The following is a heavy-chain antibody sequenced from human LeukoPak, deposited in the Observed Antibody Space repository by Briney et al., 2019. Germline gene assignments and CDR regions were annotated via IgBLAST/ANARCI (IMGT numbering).Heavy chain of an antibody. V-gene: IGHV3-66*01. Sequence: GGSLRLSCAASGFTVSSNYMSWVRQAPGKGLEWVSGIYSGGSTYHADSVKGRFTISRDNSKNTLYLQMNSLRAEDTAVYYCARDLGGYSYGDWGQGTLVTVSS. CDR2: IYSGGST. CDR1: GFTVSSNY. D-gene: IGHD5-18*01. J-gene: IGHJ4*02. CDR3: ARDLGGYSYGD.